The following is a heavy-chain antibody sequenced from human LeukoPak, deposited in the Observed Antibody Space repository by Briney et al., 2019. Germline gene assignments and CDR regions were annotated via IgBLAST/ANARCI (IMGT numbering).Heavy chain of an antibody. CDR2: ISSSSSYI. D-gene: IGHD3-22*01. Sequence: GGSLRLSCAASGFTFSSYSMNWVRQAPGQGLEWVSSISSSSSYIYYADSVKGRFTISRDNAKNSLYLQMNSLRAEDTAVYYCARGNHYDSSGYHDYWGQGTLVTVSS. J-gene: IGHJ4*02. CDR1: GFTFSSYS. V-gene: IGHV3-21*01. CDR3: ARGNHYDSSGYHDY.